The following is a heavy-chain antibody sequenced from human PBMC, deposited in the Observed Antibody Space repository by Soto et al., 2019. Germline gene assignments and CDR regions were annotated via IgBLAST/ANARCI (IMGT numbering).Heavy chain of an antibody. J-gene: IGHJ6*02. CDR1: GFTFDDYA. CDR3: AKDRGITSGGVIAPSYYYGMDV. Sequence: PGGSLRLSCAASGFTFDDYAMHWVRQAPGKGLEWVSLISWDGGSTYYADSVKGRFTISRDNSKNSLYLQMNSLRAEDTALYYCAKDRGITSGGVIAPSYYYGMDVWGQGTTVTVSS. D-gene: IGHD3-16*02. V-gene: IGHV3-43D*04. CDR2: ISWDGGST.